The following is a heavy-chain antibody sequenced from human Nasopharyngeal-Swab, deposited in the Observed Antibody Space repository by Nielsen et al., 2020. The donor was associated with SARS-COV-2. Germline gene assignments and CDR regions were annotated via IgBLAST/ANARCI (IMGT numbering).Heavy chain of an antibody. CDR1: GFTFNNYN. CDR3: AKRDYYDTTGYFES. Sequence: GESLKISCAASGFTFNNYNFNWVRQAPGKGLEWVSSISSSSSYIYYADSVKGRFTISRDNAKNSLYLQMNTLRAGDTALYFCAKRDYYDTTGYFESWGQGTLVTVSS. D-gene: IGHD3-22*01. J-gene: IGHJ4*02. V-gene: IGHV3-21*04. CDR2: ISSSSSYI.